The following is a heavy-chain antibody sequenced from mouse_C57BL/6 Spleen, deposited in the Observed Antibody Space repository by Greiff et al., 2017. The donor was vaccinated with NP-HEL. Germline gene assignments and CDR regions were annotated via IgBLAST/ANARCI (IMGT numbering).Heavy chain of an antibody. Sequence: QVQLKQPGAELVRPGTSVKLSCKASGYTFTSYWMHWVKQRPGQGLEWIGVIDPSDSYTNYKQKFKGKATLTVDTSSSTAYTQLSSLTSEDSAVYYCARPYYGYDGFDYWGQGTTLTVSS. V-gene: IGHV1-59*01. CDR1: GYTFTSYW. CDR3: ARPYYGYDGFDY. CDR2: IDPSDSYT. D-gene: IGHD2-9*01. J-gene: IGHJ2*01.